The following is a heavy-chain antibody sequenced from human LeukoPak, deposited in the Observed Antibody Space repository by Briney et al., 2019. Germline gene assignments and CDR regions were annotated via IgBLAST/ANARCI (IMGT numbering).Heavy chain of an antibody. CDR1: GGSLSGYY. CDR3: ASSDTQTIAAAVYY. V-gene: IGHV4-34*01. Sequence: SETLSLTCAVYGGSLSGYYWSWIRQPPGKGLEWIGEINHSGSTNYNPSLKSRVTISVDTSKNQFSLKLSSVTAADTAVYYCASSDTQTIAAAVYYWGQGTLVTVSS. CDR2: INHSGST. J-gene: IGHJ4*02. D-gene: IGHD6-13*01.